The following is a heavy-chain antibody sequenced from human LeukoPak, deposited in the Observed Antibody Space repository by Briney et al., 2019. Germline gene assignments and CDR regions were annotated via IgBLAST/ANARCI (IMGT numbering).Heavy chain of an antibody. V-gene: IGHV1-46*01. CDR3: ARVGTGTPSEGFDY. CDR1: GYTLTELS. J-gene: IGHJ4*02. D-gene: IGHD1-1*01. CDR2: INPSGGST. Sequence: ASVKVSCKVSGYTLTELSMHWVRQAPGQGLEWMGIINPSGGSTSYAQKFQGRVTMTRDTSTSTVYMELSSLRSEDTAVYYCARVGTGTPSEGFDYWGQGTLVTVSS.